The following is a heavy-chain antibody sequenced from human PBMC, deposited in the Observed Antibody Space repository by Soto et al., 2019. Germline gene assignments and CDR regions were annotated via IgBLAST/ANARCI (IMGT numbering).Heavy chain of an antibody. D-gene: IGHD2-2*01. CDR1: GFIFEDYA. CDR3: AKDDYYAIDY. V-gene: IGHV3-9*01. Sequence: EVQLVESGGGLVQPGRSLRLSCVASGFIFEDYAMHWVRQAPGQGLEWVSSIRWSSGGIDYADSVKGRFTISRDNAKNSLYLQMNSLKPDDTALYYCAKDDYYAIDYWGQGTLVTVSS. J-gene: IGHJ4*02. CDR2: IRWSSGGI.